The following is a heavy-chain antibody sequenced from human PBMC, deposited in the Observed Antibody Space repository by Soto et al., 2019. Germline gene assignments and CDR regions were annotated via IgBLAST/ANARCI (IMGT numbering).Heavy chain of an antibody. CDR2: INPNSGGT. V-gene: IGHV1-2*02. D-gene: IGHD6-6*01. CDR3: ARDSERRSIAARRHYYDYYGMDV. CDR1: GRTFTGYY. Sequence: EASVEASSKASGRTFTGYYMHWVRQAPGQELEWMAWINPNSGGTNYAQKFQARVTMTRDTSISTAYMELSRLRSDDTAVYYCARDSERRSIAARRHYYDYYGMDVWGQGTTVTVSS. J-gene: IGHJ6*02.